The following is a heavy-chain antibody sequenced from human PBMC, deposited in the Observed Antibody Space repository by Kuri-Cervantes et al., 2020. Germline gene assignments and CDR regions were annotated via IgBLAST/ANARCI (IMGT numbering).Heavy chain of an antibody. D-gene: IGHD3-3*01. CDR3: AKDTYYDFWSGFHYYGMDV. V-gene: IGHV3-30*02. CDR1: GFTFSNYG. J-gene: IGHJ6*02. CDR2: IWYDGSNK. Sequence: GGSLRLSCAASGFTFSNYGMHWVRQAPGKGLEWVAIIWYDGSNKYYADSVKGRFTISRDNSKNTLYLQMNSLRAEDTAVYYCAKDTYYDFWSGFHYYGMDVWGQGTTVTVSS.